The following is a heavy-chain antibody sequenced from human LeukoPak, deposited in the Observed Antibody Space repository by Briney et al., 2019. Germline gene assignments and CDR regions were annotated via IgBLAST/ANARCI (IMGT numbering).Heavy chain of an antibody. CDR2: INPKSGGT. J-gene: IGHJ4*02. V-gene: IGHV1-2*02. CDR1: GYTFTGYY. CDR3: ARGEDYDYVWGSYSFSY. D-gene: IGHD3-16*01. Sequence: ASVKVSCKASGYTFTGYYMHWVRQAPGQGLEWMGWINPKSGGTVYAQKFQGRVTMTRDTSISTAYMELSRLRSDDTAVYYCARGEDYDYVWGSYSFSYWGQGTLVTVPS.